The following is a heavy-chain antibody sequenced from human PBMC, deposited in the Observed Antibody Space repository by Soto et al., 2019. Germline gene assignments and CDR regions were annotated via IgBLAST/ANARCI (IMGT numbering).Heavy chain of an antibody. D-gene: IGHD6-19*01. CDR1: GGTFSSYA. CDR3: ARGGLGSCWLKNYGMDV. J-gene: IGHJ6*02. CDR2: IIPIFGTA. Sequence: QVQLVQSGAEVKKPGSSVKVSCKASGGTFSSYAISWVRQAPGQGLEWMGGIIPIFGTANYAQKFQGRVTITADESTSTAYMELSSLRSEDTAVYYCARGGLGSCWLKNYGMDVWGQGTTVTVSS. V-gene: IGHV1-69*01.